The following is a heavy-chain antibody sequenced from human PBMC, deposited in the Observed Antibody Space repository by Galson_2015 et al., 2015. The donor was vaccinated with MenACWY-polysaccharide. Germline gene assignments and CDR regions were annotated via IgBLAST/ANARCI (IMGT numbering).Heavy chain of an antibody. V-gene: IGHV3-7*01. CDR2: IKPDGSDK. CDR1: GFTFSTYW. Sequence: SLRLSCAASGFTFSTYWMSWVRPAPGKGLEWVANIKPDGSDKYYVDSVKGRFTISRDHAKNSLYLQMNGLRAEDTAIFFCARATYNGGWYPDYFDYWGQGALVTVSS. D-gene: IGHD6-19*01. CDR3: ARATYNGGWYPDYFDY. J-gene: IGHJ4*02.